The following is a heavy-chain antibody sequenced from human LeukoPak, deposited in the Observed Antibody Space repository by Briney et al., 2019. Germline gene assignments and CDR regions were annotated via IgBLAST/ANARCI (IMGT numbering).Heavy chain of an antibody. CDR1: GGSISSGGYY. V-gene: IGHV4-31*03. J-gene: IGHJ4*02. Sequence: SQTLSLTCTVSGGSISSGGYYWSWIRQHPGQGLEWIGYIYYSGSTYYTPSLKSRVTISVDTSKNQFSLKLSSVTAADTAVYYCARTDYYDSSGYPTRFDYWGQGTLVTVSS. CDR2: IYYSGST. D-gene: IGHD3-22*01. CDR3: ARTDYYDSSGYPTRFDY.